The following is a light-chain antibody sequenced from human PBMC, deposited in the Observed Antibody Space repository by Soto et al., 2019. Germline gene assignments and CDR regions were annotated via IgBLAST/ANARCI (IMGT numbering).Light chain of an antibody. CDR1: QSISSY. CDR2: AAS. V-gene: IGKV1-39*01. CDR3: QQSYSTPYT. Sequence: DIQMTQSPSSLSASVGDRVTITCRASQSISSYLNWYQQKPGTAPKLLIYAASSLQSGVPSRFSGSGSGTDFTLTISSLQPEDFETYYCQQSYSTPYTFGLGTKVDIK. J-gene: IGKJ2*01.